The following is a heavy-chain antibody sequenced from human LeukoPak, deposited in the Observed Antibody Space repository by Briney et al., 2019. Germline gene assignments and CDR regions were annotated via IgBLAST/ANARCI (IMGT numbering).Heavy chain of an antibody. J-gene: IGHJ4*02. CDR3: ASGSWFGGLLPFYY. V-gene: IGHV3-30-3*01. CDR1: EFTFDSYA. D-gene: IGHD3-10*01. CDR2: ISCDGSNE. Sequence: PGGSLRLSCAASEFTFDSYAMHWVRQAPGKGLEWVAVISCDGSNEYYTDSVRGRFSISRDNSKNTLYLQMNSLSAEDTAVYYCASGSWFGGLLPFYYWGQGTVVIVSA.